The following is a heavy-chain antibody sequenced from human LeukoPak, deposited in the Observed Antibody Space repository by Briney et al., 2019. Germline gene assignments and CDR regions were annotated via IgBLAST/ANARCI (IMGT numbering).Heavy chain of an antibody. D-gene: IGHD3-3*01. J-gene: IGHJ5*02. CDR3: AKVSPTTLYDSRGWFDP. Sequence: GGSLRLSCAASGFPFDDYGMTWVRQAPGKGLEWVSGINWNGGSTGYADSVKGRFTISRDNAKNSLYLQMNSLRAEDTAVYHCAKVSPTTLYDSRGWFDPWGQGTLVTVSS. CDR2: INWNGGST. V-gene: IGHV3-20*01. CDR1: GFPFDDYG.